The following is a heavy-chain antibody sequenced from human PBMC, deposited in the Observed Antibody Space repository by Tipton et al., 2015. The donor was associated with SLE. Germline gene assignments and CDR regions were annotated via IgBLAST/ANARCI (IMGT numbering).Heavy chain of an antibody. D-gene: IGHD3-22*01. J-gene: IGHJ4*02. V-gene: IGHV4-61*02. Sequence: TLSLTCTVSGGSISSGSYYWSWIRQPAGKGLEWIGRIYTSGSTNYNPSLKSRVTIPVDTSKNQFSLKLSSVTAADTAVYYCARATLGIVVVFDYWGQGTLVTVSS. CDR2: IYTSGST. CDR1: GGSISSGSYY. CDR3: ARATLGIVVVFDY.